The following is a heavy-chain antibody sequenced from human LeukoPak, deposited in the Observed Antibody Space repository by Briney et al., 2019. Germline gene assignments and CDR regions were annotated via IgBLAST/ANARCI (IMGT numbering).Heavy chain of an antibody. CDR2: ISGSGGST. Sequence: GGSLRLSCAASGFTFSSYAMSWVRQAPGKGLEWVSAISGSGGSTYYADSVKGRFTISRDNSKNTLYLQMNSLRAEDTAVYYCAKDLWSVLRGSGSYFCDGCDYWGQGTLVTVSS. CDR3: AKDLWSVLRGSGSYFCDGCDY. CDR1: GFTFSSYA. V-gene: IGHV3-23*01. J-gene: IGHJ4*02. D-gene: IGHD3-10*01.